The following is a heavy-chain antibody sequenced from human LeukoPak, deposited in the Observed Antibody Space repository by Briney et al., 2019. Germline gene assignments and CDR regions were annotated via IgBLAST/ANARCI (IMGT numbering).Heavy chain of an antibody. CDR2: IYTSGST. D-gene: IGHD3-22*01. V-gene: IGHV4-61*02. CDR1: GGSISSSGYY. J-gene: IGHJ4*02. CDR3: ATYYYDSSDYQDY. Sequence: SQTLSLTCTVSGGSISSSGYYWSWIRPPAGKGLEWIGRIYTSGSTNYNPSLKSRLTIPADTSKNQFSLKLSSVTAADTAIYYCATYYYDSSDYQDYRGQGTLVTVSS.